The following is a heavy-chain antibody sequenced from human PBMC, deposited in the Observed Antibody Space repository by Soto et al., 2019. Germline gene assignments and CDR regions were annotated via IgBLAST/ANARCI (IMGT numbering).Heavy chain of an antibody. CDR1: GGSISSYY. CDR3: ASHSYYGSGSYYYYYYMDV. J-gene: IGHJ6*03. D-gene: IGHD3-10*01. Sequence: SETLSLTCTVSGGSISSYYWSWIRQPPGKGLEWIGYIYYSGSTNYNPSLKSRVTISVDTSKNQFSLKLTSLTAADTAVYYCASHSYYGSGSYYYYYYMDVWGKGTTVTVSS. V-gene: IGHV4-59*08. CDR2: IYYSGST.